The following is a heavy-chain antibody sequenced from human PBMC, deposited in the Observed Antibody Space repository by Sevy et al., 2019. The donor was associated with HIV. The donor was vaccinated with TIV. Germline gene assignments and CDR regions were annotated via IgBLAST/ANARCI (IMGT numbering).Heavy chain of an antibody. CDR2: ISIDGSNK. J-gene: IGHJ4*02. Sequence: GGSLRRSCAASGFTFKYHGMHWVRQAPGKGLEWLSLISIDGSNKYYADSVKGRFTISRDNAKNTVSVQMNSLRPEDTATHYCAKDGGHIDIDYWGQGILVTVSS. CDR1: GFTFKYHG. D-gene: IGHD2-15*01. V-gene: IGHV3-30*18. CDR3: AKDGGHIDIDY.